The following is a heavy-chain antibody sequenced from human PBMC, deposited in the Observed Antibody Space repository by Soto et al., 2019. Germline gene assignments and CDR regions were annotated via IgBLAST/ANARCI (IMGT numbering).Heavy chain of an antibody. D-gene: IGHD3-3*01. CDR2: INHFGIT. V-gene: IGHV4-34*01. CDR3: AIGPVTIFGVGRNNWFDP. Sequence: PSETLSLTCAVYGGSFSGYYCSWIRQPPGMGLEWIGEINHFGITNYNPSLKSRLTMSVDTSKNQFSLKLSSATAADTAVYYCAIGPVTIFGVGRNNWFDPWGQGTLVTVSS. J-gene: IGHJ5*02. CDR1: GGSFSGYY.